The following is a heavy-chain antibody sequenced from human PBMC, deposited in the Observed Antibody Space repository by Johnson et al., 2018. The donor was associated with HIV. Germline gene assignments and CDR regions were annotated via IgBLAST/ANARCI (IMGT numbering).Heavy chain of an antibody. CDR2: IKSKSDGGTA. J-gene: IGHJ3*02. Sequence: VQLVESGGGVVQPGGSLRLSCAASGFTFSSNAMHWVRQAPGKGLEWVGRIKSKSDGGTADYAAPVKGRFTISRDDSEKILYLQMSSLKTEDTDVYYCTTADIVGTFDIWGQGTMVTVS. D-gene: IGHD2-15*01. CDR3: TTADIVGTFDI. CDR1: GFTFSSNA. V-gene: IGHV3-15*01.